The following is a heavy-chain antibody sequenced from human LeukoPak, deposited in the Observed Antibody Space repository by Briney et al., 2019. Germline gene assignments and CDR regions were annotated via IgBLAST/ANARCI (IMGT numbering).Heavy chain of an antibody. Sequence: GGSLRLSCAASGFTLSSYWMHWVRQAPGKGLVWVSRIKSDGSTTNYADSVKGRFTISRDNAKNTLYLQMNSLRAEDTAVYYCARELAVGGTWFDPWGQGTLVTVSS. CDR3: ARELAVGGTWFDP. CDR2: IKSDGSTT. J-gene: IGHJ5*02. CDR1: GFTLSSYW. V-gene: IGHV3-74*01. D-gene: IGHD6-19*01.